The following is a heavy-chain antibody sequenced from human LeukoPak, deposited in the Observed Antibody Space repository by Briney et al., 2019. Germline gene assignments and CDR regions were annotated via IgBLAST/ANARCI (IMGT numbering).Heavy chain of an antibody. Sequence: GGSLRLSCAASGFSFSMSWIRQAPGKGLEWVSVISDNGAVTFYGDSVKGRFTIPRDNSKNTLYLQMNSLRAEDTAVYYCAELGITMIGGVWGKGTTVTISS. D-gene: IGHD3-10*02. J-gene: IGHJ6*04. CDR1: GFSFS. V-gene: IGHV3-23*01. CDR3: AELGITMIGGV. CDR2: ISDNGAVT.